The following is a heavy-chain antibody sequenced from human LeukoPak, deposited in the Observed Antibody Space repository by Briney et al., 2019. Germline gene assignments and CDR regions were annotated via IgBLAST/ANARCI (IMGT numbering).Heavy chain of an antibody. CDR3: ARLGSNDAFDI. D-gene: IGHD2-15*01. V-gene: IGHV1-69*13. J-gene: IGHJ3*02. Sequence: ASVKVSCKASGGTFSSYAISWVRQAPGQGLGWMGGIIPIFGTANYAQKFQGRVTITADESTSTAYMELSSLRSEDTAVYYCARLGSNDAFDIWGQGTMVTVSS. CDR1: GGTFSSYA. CDR2: IIPIFGTA.